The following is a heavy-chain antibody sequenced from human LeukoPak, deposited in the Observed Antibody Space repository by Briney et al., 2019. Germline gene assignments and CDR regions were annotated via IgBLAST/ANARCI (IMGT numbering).Heavy chain of an antibody. J-gene: IGHJ6*03. D-gene: IGHD1-1*01. V-gene: IGHV3-13*01. CDR3: ARGPPRGKYYYMDV. CDR1: GFTFSSFD. CDR2: LGTASDT. Sequence: GGSLTLSCAASGFTFSSFDMLWVGQPTGQGLEGVSILGTASDTYYPDSVEGRFTLSRDNAKNSLYLQMNSLTAGDTAVYYCARGPPRGKYYYMDVWGKGTTVTVSS.